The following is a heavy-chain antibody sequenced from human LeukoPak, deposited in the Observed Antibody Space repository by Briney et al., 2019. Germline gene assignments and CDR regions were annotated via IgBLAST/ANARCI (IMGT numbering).Heavy chain of an antibody. CDR3: AKVMNYDSSGYYSMRFGAFDI. CDR2: ISGSGGST. Sequence: GGSLRLSCAASGFTFSSYAMSWVRQAPGKGLEWVSAISGSGGSTYYADSVKGRFTISRDNSKNTLYLQMNSVRAEDTAVYYCAKVMNYDSSGYYSMRFGAFDIWGQGTMVTVSS. V-gene: IGHV3-23*01. CDR1: GFTFSSYA. D-gene: IGHD3-22*01. J-gene: IGHJ3*02.